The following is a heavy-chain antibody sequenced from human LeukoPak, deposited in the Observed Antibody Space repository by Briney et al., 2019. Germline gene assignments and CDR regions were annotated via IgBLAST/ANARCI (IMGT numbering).Heavy chain of an antibody. CDR2: IYHSGST. Sequence: PSETLSLTCTVSGGSISSGGYYWSWIQQPPGKGLEWIGYIYHSGSTYYNPSLKSRVTISVDRSKNQFSLKLSSVTAADTAVYYCARDVEGDAFDIWGQGIMVTVSS. J-gene: IGHJ3*02. CDR1: GGSISSGGYY. D-gene: IGHD2-21*01. CDR3: ARDVEGDAFDI. V-gene: IGHV4-30-2*01.